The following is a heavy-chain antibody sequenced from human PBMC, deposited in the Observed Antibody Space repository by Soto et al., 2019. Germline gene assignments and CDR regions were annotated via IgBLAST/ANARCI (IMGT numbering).Heavy chain of an antibody. CDR3: AKDLGARPNQNYVEY. CDR1: GFTFDDYA. D-gene: IGHD3-16*01. CDR2: ISWNSGRI. Sequence: EVQLVESGGGLVQPGRSLRLSCAASGFTFDDYAMHWVRQAPGKGLEWVSGISWNSGRIGYADSVKGRFTISRDNAKNSLYLQMNSLRAEDTALYYCAKDLGARPNQNYVEYWGQGTLVTVSS. V-gene: IGHV3-9*01. J-gene: IGHJ4*02.